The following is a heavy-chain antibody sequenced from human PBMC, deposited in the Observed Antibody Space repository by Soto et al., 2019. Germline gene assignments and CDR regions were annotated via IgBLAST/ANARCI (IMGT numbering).Heavy chain of an antibody. Sequence: PSETLSLTCAVSGGSISSSNWWSWVRQPPGKGLEWIGEIYHSGSTNYNPSLKSRVTISVDKSKNQFSLKLSSVTAADTAVYYCRYSGSYYSYYFDYWGQGTLATVSS. J-gene: IGHJ4*02. D-gene: IGHD1-26*01. CDR2: IYHSGST. CDR3: RYSGSYYSYYFDY. V-gene: IGHV4-4*02. CDR1: GGSISSSNW.